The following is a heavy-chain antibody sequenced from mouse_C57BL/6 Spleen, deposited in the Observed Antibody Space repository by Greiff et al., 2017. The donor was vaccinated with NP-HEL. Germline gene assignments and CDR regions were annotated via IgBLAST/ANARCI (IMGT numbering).Heavy chain of an antibody. CDR2: IYPGSGNT. CDR1: GYTFTDYY. CDR3: ASAVSNWERYFDV. Sequence: QVQLKESGAELVRPGASVKLSCKASGYTFTDYYINWVKQRPGQGLEWIARIYPGSGNTYYNEKFKGKATLNAEKSYSTAYMQLSSLTSEDSAVYFCASAVSNWERYFDVWGTGTTVTVSS. D-gene: IGHD4-1*01. V-gene: IGHV1-76*01. J-gene: IGHJ1*03.